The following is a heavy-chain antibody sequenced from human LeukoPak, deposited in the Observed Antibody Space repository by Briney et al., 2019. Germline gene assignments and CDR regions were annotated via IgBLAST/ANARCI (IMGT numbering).Heavy chain of an antibody. D-gene: IGHD5-12*01. Sequence: GGSLRLSCAASGFTFSSYTINWVRQAPGKGLEWVSSISSSGSYIYYADSVKGRFTISRDNSKNTLYLQMNSLSAEDTAVYYCARGRGYSGYDLDYWGQGTLVTVSS. CDR3: ARGRGYSGYDLDY. CDR1: GFTFSSYT. J-gene: IGHJ4*02. V-gene: IGHV3-21*01. CDR2: ISSSGSYI.